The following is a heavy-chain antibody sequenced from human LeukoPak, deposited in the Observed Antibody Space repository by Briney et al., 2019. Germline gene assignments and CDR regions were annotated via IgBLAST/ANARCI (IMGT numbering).Heavy chain of an antibody. D-gene: IGHD4-17*01. Sequence: PSETLSLTCAVSGASINSGGYSWSWIRQPPGKGLEWIGYIYYSENTYYNPSLKSRVTISVDTSKNQFSLKLTSVTAADTAVYYCARDTGNINYGDYWYFDLWGRGTLVTVSS. J-gene: IGHJ2*01. CDR2: IYYSENT. CDR1: GASINSGGYS. CDR3: ARDTGNINYGDYWYFDL. V-gene: IGHV4-30-4*07.